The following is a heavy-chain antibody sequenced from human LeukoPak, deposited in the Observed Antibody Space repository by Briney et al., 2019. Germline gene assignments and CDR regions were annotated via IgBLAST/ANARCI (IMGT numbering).Heavy chain of an antibody. J-gene: IGHJ3*02. D-gene: IGHD3-3*01. CDR3: ARAGRFLDRPNDAFDI. Sequence: ASVRVSCKASGYTFTSYGISWVRQAPGQGLEWMGWISAYNGNTNYAQKLQGRVTMTTDTSTSTAYMELRSLRSDDTAVYYCARAGRFLDRPNDAFDIWGQGTMVTVSS. CDR2: ISAYNGNT. CDR1: GYTFTSYG. V-gene: IGHV1-18*01.